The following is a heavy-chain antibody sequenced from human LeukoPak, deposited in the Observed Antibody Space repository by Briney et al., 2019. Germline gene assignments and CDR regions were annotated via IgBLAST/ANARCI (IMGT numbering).Heavy chain of an antibody. J-gene: IGHJ3*02. CDR2: FSTSSGTI. Sequence: GGSLRPSCAASGFTFSSYSMNWVRQAPGKGLEWISYFSTSSGTISYADSVKGRFTISRDNAKNSLYLQMNSLRAEDTAVYYCARDSMYALDIWGQGTMVTVSS. D-gene: IGHD2-2*01. CDR3: ARDSMYALDI. V-gene: IGHV3-48*01. CDR1: GFTFSSYS.